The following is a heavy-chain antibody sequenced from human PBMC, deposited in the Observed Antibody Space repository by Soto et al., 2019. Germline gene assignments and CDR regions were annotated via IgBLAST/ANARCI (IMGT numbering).Heavy chain of an antibody. CDR1: GFTFSSYA. V-gene: IGHV3-30-3*01. J-gene: IGHJ4*02. CDR3: ARDSTHRIVATIRGADY. D-gene: IGHD5-12*01. CDR2: ISYDGSNK. Sequence: PGGSLRLSCAASGFTFSSYAMHWVRQAPGKGLEWVAVISYDGSNKYYADSVKGRFTISRDNSKNTLYLQMNSLRAEDTAVYYCARDSTHRIVATIRGADYWGQGTLVTVSS.